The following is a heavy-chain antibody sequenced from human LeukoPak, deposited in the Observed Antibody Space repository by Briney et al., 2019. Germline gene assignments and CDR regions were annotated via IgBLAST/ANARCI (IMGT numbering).Heavy chain of an antibody. CDR3: AEATSHYDFWSGLFDY. J-gene: IGHJ4*02. D-gene: IGHD3-3*01. V-gene: IGHV3-9*01. CDR2: ISWNSGSI. CDR1: GFTFDDYA. Sequence: PGRSLRLSCAASGFTFDDYAMHWVRQAPGKGLEWVSGISWNSGSIGYADSVKGRFTISRDNAKNSLYLQMNSLRAEDTALYYCAEATSHYDFWSGLFDYWGQGTLVTVSS.